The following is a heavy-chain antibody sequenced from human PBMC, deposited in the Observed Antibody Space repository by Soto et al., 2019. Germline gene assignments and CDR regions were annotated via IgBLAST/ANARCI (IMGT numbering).Heavy chain of an antibody. CDR1: GFIFSDYS. CDR2: IDGGSSAI. V-gene: IGHV3-48*02. J-gene: IGHJ4*02. CDR3: TREGS. Sequence: GGSLRLSCAASGFIFSDYSMNWVRQFPGKGLEWIAYIDGGSSAIHYTDSVKGRFTISRDNARNSLYLQMNSLRDEDTAVYYCTREGSWGRGTQVTVSS.